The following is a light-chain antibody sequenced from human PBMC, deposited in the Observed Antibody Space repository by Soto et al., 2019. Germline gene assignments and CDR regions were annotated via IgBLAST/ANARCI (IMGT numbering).Light chain of an antibody. CDR3: QQYNSWPRT. CDR2: GAS. CDR1: QSVSSSY. J-gene: IGKJ1*01. V-gene: IGKV3-15*01. Sequence: EIVWTQSPGTLSLSQGERATLSCRSSQSVSSSYLAWYRQKPGQAPRLLVYGASTRATGVPARFSGSGSGTEFTLIISSLQSEDFAVYYCQQYNSWPRTFGQGTKVDIK.